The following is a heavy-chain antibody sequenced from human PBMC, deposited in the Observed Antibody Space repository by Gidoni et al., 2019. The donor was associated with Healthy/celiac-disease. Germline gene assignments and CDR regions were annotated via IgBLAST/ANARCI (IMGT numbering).Heavy chain of an antibody. V-gene: IGHV4-34*01. CDR3: ARGRYFQH. Sequence: QVQLQQWGAGLLKPSDTLSLTCAVYGGSFSGYYWSWIRQPPGKGLEWIGEINHSGSTNYNPSLKSRVTISVDTSKNQFSLKLSSVTAADTAVYYCARGRYFQHWGQGTLVTVSP. CDR2: INHSGST. CDR1: GGSFSGYY. J-gene: IGHJ1*01.